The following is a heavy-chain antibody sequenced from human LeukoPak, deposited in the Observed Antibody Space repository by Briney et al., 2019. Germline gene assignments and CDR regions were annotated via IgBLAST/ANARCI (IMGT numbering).Heavy chain of an antibody. CDR2: IYYSGTT. CDR1: GGSISSYY. V-gene: IGHV4-59*01. Sequence: PSETLSLTCTVSGGSISSYYWSWIRQPPGKGLEWIGYIYYSGTTNYNPTLKSRVTISVDTSKNQFSLKLSSVTAADTAVYYCARGVYIAAAQYGYWGQGTLVTVSS. D-gene: IGHD6-13*01. J-gene: IGHJ4*02. CDR3: ARGVYIAAAQYGY.